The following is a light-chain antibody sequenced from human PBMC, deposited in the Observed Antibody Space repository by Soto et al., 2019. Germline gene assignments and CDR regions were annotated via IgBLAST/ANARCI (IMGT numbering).Light chain of an antibody. Sequence: ENVLTQSPGTLSLSPGERATLSCRASQSISSSYLDWYQQKPGQTPRLLIYHASNRATGIPDRFSGSGSGTEFTLTISRLEPEDFAVYYCQQYGDSLLTFGGGTKVEIK. J-gene: IGKJ4*01. CDR2: HAS. V-gene: IGKV3-20*01. CDR1: QSISSSY. CDR3: QQYGDSLLT.